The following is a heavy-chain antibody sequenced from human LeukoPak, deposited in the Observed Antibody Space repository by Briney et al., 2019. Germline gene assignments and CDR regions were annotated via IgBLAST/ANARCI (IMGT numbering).Heavy chain of an antibody. CDR1: GFTFSNYA. Sequence: PGGSLRLSCAASGFTFSNYAMGWVRQAPGKGLEWVSAIRGSGDSTYYADSVKGRFTISRDNAKNTLYLQMDSLRTEDTAVYYCATGSGNYFSYWGQGTLVTVAS. J-gene: IGHJ4*02. CDR2: IRGSGDST. V-gene: IGHV3-23*01. CDR3: ATGSGNYFSY. D-gene: IGHD6-25*01.